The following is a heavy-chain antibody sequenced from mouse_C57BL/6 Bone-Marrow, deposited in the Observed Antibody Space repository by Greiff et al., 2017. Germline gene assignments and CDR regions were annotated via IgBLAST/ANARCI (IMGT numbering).Heavy chain of an antibody. V-gene: IGHV1-63*01. Sequence: QVQLQQSGAELVRPGTSVKMSCKASGYTFTNYWIGWAKQRPGHGLEWIGDIYPGGGYTNYNEKFKGKATLIADKSSSTAYMQFSSLTSEDSAIYYCAVYYSNYWYFDVWGTGTTVTVSS. D-gene: IGHD2-5*01. J-gene: IGHJ1*03. CDR3: AVYYSNYWYFDV. CDR2: IYPGGGYT. CDR1: GYTFTNYW.